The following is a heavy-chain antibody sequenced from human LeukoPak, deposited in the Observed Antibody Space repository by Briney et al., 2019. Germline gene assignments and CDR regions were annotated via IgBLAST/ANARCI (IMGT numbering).Heavy chain of an antibody. CDR3: ARDAVHYYDSSGYSPHAFDI. Sequence: PGGSLRLSCAASGFTFGSYSMNWVRQAPGKGLEWVSSISSSSSYIYYADSVKGRFTISGDNAKNSLYLQMNSLRAEDTAVYYCARDAVHYYDSSGYSPHAFDIWGQGTMVTVSS. CDR2: ISSSSSYI. V-gene: IGHV3-21*01. CDR1: GFTFGSYS. D-gene: IGHD3-22*01. J-gene: IGHJ3*02.